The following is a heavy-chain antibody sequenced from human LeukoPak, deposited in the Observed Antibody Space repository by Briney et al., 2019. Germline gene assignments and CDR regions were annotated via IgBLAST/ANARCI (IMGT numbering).Heavy chain of an antibody. CDR2: ISSSSSYI. D-gene: IGHD3-10*01. J-gene: IGHJ4*02. CDR3: ARDAPGVSFDY. V-gene: IGHV3-21*01. CDR1: GFTFGSYS. Sequence: GGSLRLSCAASGFTFGSYSMNWVRQAPGKGLEWVSSISSSSSYIYYADSVKGRFTISRDNAKNSLYLQMNSLRAEDTAVYYCARDAPGVSFDYWGQGTLVTVSS.